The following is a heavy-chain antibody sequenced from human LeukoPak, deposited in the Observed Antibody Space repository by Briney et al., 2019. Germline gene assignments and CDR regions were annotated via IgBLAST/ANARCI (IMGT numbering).Heavy chain of an antibody. V-gene: IGHV3-9*01. CDR2: ISWNSGSI. D-gene: IGHD3-10*01. Sequence: GGSLRLSCAASGFTLSSYAMHWVRQAPGKGLEWVSGISWNSGSIGYADSVKGRFTISRDNAKNSLYLQMNSLRAEDTALYYCAKEGSYGDQTFDYWGQGTLVTVSS. CDR3: AKEGSYGDQTFDY. J-gene: IGHJ4*02. CDR1: GFTLSSYA.